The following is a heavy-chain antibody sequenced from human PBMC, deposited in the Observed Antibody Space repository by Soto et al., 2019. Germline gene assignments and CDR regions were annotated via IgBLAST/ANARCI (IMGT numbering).Heavy chain of an antibody. CDR2: IYHSGST. D-gene: IGHD2-2*01. V-gene: IGHV4-4*02. CDR1: GGSISSSNW. J-gene: IGHJ4*02. Sequence: QVQLQESGPGLVKPSGTLSLTCAVSGGSISSSNWWSWVRQPPGKGLEWIGEIYHSGSTNYNPSLKSRVTISVDKSKNQFSLKLSSVTAAETAVYYCARFRYCSSTSCYGYFDYWGQGTLVTVSS. CDR3: ARFRYCSSTSCYGYFDY.